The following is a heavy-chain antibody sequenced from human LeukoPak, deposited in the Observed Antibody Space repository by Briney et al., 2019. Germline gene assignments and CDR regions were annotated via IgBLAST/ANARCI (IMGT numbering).Heavy chain of an antibody. CDR2: IYDIVST. V-gene: IGHV4-59*01. D-gene: IGHD3-10*01. CDR1: VGSISSYY. CDR3: FGELLGY. Sequence: PSEALSLTCTVSVGSISSYYWSCIRQPPGEVLEGVGYIYDIVSTTYNPCLKSRVNISVDTSKNQFYMKLSSVTAADTAVYYGFGELLGYWGQGTLVTVSS. J-gene: IGHJ4*02.